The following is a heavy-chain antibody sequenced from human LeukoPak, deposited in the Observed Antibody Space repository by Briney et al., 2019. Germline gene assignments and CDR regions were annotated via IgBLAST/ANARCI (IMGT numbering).Heavy chain of an antibody. CDR2: IAYSGST. CDR1: GGSISSGGYS. J-gene: IGHJ5*02. CDR3: ARGGSSWRKGVTWFDP. V-gene: IGHV4-30-4*07. Sequence: SQTLSLTCAVSGGSISSGGYSWSWIRQPPGKGLEWIGYIAYSGSTYYNPSLNSRVTISIDTSKNHLSLDLNSVTAADTAVYYCARGGSSWRKGVTWFDPWGQGTLVTVSS. D-gene: IGHD6-13*01.